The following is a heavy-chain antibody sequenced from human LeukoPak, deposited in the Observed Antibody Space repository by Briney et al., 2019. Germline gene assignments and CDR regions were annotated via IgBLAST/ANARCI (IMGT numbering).Heavy chain of an antibody. Sequence: SETLSLTCTVSGDSISSSSYYWGWIRQPPGKGLEWIGSIYYSGSTYYNPSLKSRVTISVDTSKNQFSLKLSSVTAADTAVYYCARLAARLSWFDPWGQGTLVTVSS. D-gene: IGHD5-12*01. CDR2: IYYSGST. V-gene: IGHV4-39*01. CDR3: ARLAARLSWFDP. CDR1: GDSISSSSYY. J-gene: IGHJ5*02.